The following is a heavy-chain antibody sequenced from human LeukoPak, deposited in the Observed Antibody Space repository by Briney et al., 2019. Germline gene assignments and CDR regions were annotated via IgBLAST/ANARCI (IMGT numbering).Heavy chain of an antibody. J-gene: IGHJ4*02. Sequence: GRSLRLSCAASGFTFDDYAMHWVRQAPGKGLEWVSGISWNSGSIGYADSVKGRFTISRDNAKNTLYLQMNSLRAEDTAVYYCARATHGPEPFDYWGQGTLVTVSS. D-gene: IGHD3/OR15-3a*01. CDR3: ARATHGPEPFDY. CDR2: ISWNSGSI. CDR1: GFTFDDYA. V-gene: IGHV3-9*01.